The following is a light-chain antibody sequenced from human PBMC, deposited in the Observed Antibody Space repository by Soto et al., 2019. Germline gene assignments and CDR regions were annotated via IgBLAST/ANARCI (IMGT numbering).Light chain of an antibody. CDR1: QSISSW. CDR3: QHYNSYSEA. Sequence: DIQMTQSPSTLSASVGDRVTSSCRASQSISSWLAWYQQKPGKAPKLLIYKASTLKSGVPSRFSGSGSGTEFTPTISSLQPDDFATYYCQHYNSYSEAFGQGTKV. V-gene: IGKV1-5*03. CDR2: KAS. J-gene: IGKJ1*01.